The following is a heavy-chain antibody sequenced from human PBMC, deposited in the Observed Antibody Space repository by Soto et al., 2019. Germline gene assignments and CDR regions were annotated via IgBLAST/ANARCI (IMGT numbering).Heavy chain of an antibody. CDR3: AREPIIGTFTDC. CDR2: IYYSGST. CDR1: GDSISSGGHF. D-gene: IGHD1-20*01. Sequence: PSETLSLTCSVSGDSISSGGHFWSWIRQHPGKGLEWIGYIYYSGSTYYNPSLRGRVSMSVDTSKNQFSLNLRSVTAADTAMYYCAREPIIGTFTDCWGQGALVTVSS. V-gene: IGHV4-31*03. J-gene: IGHJ4*02.